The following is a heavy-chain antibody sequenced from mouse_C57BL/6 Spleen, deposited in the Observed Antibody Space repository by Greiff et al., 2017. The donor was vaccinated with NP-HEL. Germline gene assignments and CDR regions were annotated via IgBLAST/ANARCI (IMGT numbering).Heavy chain of an antibody. CDR3: ARDGRDRGYAMDY. V-gene: IGHV5-4*01. J-gene: IGHJ4*01. Sequence: EVMLVESGGGLVKPGGSLKLSCAASGFTFSSYAMSWVRQTPEKRLEWVATISDGGSYTYYPDNVKGRFTISRDNAKNNLYLQMSHLKSEDTAMYYCARDGRDRGYAMDYWGQGTSVTVSS. CDR2: ISDGGSYT. CDR1: GFTFSSYA. D-gene: IGHD1-1*02.